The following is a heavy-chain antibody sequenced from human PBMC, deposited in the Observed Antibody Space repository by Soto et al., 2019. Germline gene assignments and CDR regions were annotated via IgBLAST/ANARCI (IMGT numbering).Heavy chain of an antibody. J-gene: IGHJ4*02. V-gene: IGHV1-2*02. Sequence: GASVKVSCKASGYTFTGHYMHWVRQAPGQGLEWMGWINPNSGGTNYAQKFQGRVTMTRDTSISTAYMELSRLRSDDTAVYYCARGGIGSGWYRGNYWGQGTLVTVSS. D-gene: IGHD6-19*01. CDR3: ARGGIGSGWYRGNY. CDR2: INPNSGGT. CDR1: GYTFTGHY.